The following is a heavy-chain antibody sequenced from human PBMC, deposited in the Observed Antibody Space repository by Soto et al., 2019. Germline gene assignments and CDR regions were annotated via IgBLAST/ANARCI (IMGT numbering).Heavy chain of an antibody. CDR1: GGSLSRYY. CDR3: ARGRWRLNYYYGMAV. J-gene: IGHJ6*02. V-gene: IGHV4-34*01. CDR2: INHSGST. D-gene: IGHD2-15*01. Sequence: SETLSLTCAVYGGSLSRYYWSWIRQPPGKGLEWIGEINHSGSTNYNPSLKSRVTISVDTSKNQFSLKLSSVTAADTAVYYCARGRWRLNYYYGMAVWGQGTTVTVSS.